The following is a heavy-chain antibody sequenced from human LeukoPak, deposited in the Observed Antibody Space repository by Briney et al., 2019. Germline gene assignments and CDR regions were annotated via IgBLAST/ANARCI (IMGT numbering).Heavy chain of an antibody. CDR2: FDPEDGET. D-gene: IGHD1-26*01. Sequence: ASVKVSCKVSGYTLTELSMHWVRQAPGKGLEWMGGFDPEDGETIYAQKFQGRVTMTEDTSTDTAYMELSSLRSEDTAVYYCAKDLEGARPDGYLDYWGQGTLVTVSS. CDR1: GYTLTELS. J-gene: IGHJ4*02. V-gene: IGHV1-24*01. CDR3: AKDLEGARPDGYLDY.